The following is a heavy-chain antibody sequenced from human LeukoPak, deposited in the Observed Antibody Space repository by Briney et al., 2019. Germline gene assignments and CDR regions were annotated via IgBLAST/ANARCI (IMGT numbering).Heavy chain of an antibody. J-gene: IGHJ4*02. V-gene: IGHV3-23*01. CDR1: GFTFSSYA. D-gene: IGHD6-19*01. Sequence: GGSLRLSCAASGFTFSSYAMSWVRQAPGKGLEWVSAISGSGGSTYYADSVKGRFTISRDNSKNTLYLQMNSLRAEDTAVYYCAKRPAQLAVAGTFYFDYWGKGTLVTVSS. CDR2: ISGSGGST. CDR3: AKRPAQLAVAGTFYFDY.